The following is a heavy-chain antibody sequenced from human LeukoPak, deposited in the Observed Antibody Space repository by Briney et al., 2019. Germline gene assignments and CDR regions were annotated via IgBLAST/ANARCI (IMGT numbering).Heavy chain of an antibody. CDR1: GYTFTSYH. D-gene: IGHD6-25*01. V-gene: IGHV1-18*01. CDR2: ISVYNGNT. J-gene: IGHJ6*03. Sequence: ASVKVSCKASGYTFTSYHITWVRQAPGQGLEWMGWISVYNGNTNYAQKFQGRVSMTTDTSTSTASMELRSMRSDDTATYYYASGLRAAGYSSAGAYYYYYMDVWGKGTTVTVSS. CDR3: ASGLRAAGYSSAGAYYYYYMDV.